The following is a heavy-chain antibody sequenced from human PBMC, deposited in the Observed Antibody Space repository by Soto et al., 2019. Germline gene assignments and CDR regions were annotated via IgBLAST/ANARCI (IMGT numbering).Heavy chain of an antibody. V-gene: IGHV4-30-4*01. CDR2: IHYSGSS. CDR3: ARQYCSGGSCFPGPEYFQY. J-gene: IGHJ1*01. D-gene: IGHD2-15*01. CDR1: GGSVSSDDYY. Sequence: QVQLQESGPGLVKPSQTLSLTCTVSGGSVSSDDYYWSWIRQPPGKGLEWIGYIHYSGSSYYNQSLKSRVDISIDTSKNQFSLKLSSVTAADTAVYYCARQYCSGGSCFPGPEYFQYWGQGTLVIVSS.